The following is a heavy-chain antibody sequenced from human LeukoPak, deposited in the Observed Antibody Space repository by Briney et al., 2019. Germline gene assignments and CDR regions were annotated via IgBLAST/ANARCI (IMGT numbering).Heavy chain of an antibody. V-gene: IGHV4-34*01. CDR2: INHSGST. CDR3: ARGRRLMITFGGVIAPGNWFDP. J-gene: IGHJ5*02. CDR1: GGSISSYY. D-gene: IGHD3-16*02. Sequence: PSETLSLTCTVSGGSISSYYWSWIRQPPGKGLEWIGEINHSGSTNYNPSLKSRVTISVDTSKNQFSLKLSSVTAADTAVYYCARGRRLMITFGGVIAPGNWFDPWGQGTLVTVSS.